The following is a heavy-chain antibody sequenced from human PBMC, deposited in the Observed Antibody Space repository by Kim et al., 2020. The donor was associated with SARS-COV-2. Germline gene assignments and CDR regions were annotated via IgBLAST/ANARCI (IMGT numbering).Heavy chain of an antibody. Sequence: YNPSLKSRVTISVDTSKNQFSLKLSSVTAADTAVYYCARVARQQLVNFDYWGQGTLVTVSS. J-gene: IGHJ4*02. D-gene: IGHD6-13*01. V-gene: IGHV4-59*01. CDR3: ARVARQQLVNFDY.